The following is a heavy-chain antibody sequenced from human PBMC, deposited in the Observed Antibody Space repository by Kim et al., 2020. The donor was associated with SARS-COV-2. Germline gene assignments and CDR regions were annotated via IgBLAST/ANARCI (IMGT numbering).Heavy chain of an antibody. D-gene: IGHD1-20*01. J-gene: IGHJ4*02. Sequence: YNKTLKSRVTRSIDTSRNQFSLKFSYVTAAATALYYCARHGHNHYYDYWGQGTLVTVSS. V-gene: IGHV4-39*01. CDR3: ARHGHNHYYDY.